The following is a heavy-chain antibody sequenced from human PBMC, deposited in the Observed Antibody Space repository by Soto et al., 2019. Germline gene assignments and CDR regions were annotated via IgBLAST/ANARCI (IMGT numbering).Heavy chain of an antibody. CDR1: GLTFNTYW. CDR3: VRHFDK. V-gene: IGHV3-74*01. Sequence: GGSLRLSCAASGLTFNTYWMHWVRRPPGKGLVWVARITSDGSGTTYADSVKGRFTISRDNAKNTLYLQMNSLRADDTAVYYCVRHFDKWGQGTLVTVSS. CDR2: ITSDGSGT. J-gene: IGHJ4*02.